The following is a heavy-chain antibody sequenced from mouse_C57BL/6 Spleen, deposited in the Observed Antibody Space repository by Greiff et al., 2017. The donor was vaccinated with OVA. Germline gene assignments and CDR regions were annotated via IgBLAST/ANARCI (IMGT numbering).Heavy chain of an antibody. V-gene: IGHV1-81*01. Sequence: LVESGAELARPGASVKLSCKASGYTFTSYGISWVKQRTGQGLEWIGEIYPRSGNTYYNEKFKGKATLTADKSSSTAYMELRSLTSEDSAVYFCAPYDGYPFDYWGQGTTLTVSS. J-gene: IGHJ2*01. CDR1: GYTFTSYG. CDR3: APYDGYPFDY. CDR2: IYPRSGNT. D-gene: IGHD2-3*01.